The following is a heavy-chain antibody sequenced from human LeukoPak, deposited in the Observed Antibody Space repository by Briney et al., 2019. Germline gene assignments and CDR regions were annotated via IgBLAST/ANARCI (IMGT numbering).Heavy chain of an antibody. CDR3: ARDIVVVVAAQRYYYGMDV. J-gene: IGHJ6*02. Sequence: PSETLSLTCTVPGGSMSSYYWSWLRQPPGKGVEGVGYIYYGRSTHYNPSLNSRFSISVDSSKNHFSLKLSSVTAAGTAVYYCARDIVVVVAAQRYYYGMDVWGQGTTVTVSS. D-gene: IGHD2-15*01. V-gene: IGHV4-59*12. CDR1: GGSMSSYY. CDR2: IYYGRST.